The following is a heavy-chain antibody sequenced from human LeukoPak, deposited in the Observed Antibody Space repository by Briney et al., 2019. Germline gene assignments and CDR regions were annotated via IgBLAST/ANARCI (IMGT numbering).Heavy chain of an antibody. J-gene: IGHJ5*02. Sequence: GGSLRLSCAASGFTFSTYDMHWVSQPTGEGLQWVSGIGSGGDTYYLGSVKGRFTISRENAKNSLYLQMNSLRAGDTSVYFCARGSHLGFDPWGQGTLVTVSS. CDR1: GFTFSTYD. CDR3: ARGSHLGFDP. CDR2: IGSGGDT. D-gene: IGHD3-3*02. V-gene: IGHV3-13*04.